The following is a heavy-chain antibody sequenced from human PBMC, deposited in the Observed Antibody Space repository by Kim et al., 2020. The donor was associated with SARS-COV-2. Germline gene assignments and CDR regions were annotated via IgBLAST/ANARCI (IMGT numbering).Heavy chain of an antibody. V-gene: IGHV3-7*01. J-gene: IGHJ6*01. CDR2: IKEDGSEK. D-gene: IGHD3-9*01. CDR1: GFTFSSYW. CDR3: ARDGSGRDWYYNGMDV. Sequence: GGSLRLSCAASGFTFSSYWMSGVRQAPGKGLEWVANIKEDGSEKYYVDSVKGRFTISRDNAKNSLDLQMNSLRGEDTAVYYCARDGSGRDWYYNGMDVWG.